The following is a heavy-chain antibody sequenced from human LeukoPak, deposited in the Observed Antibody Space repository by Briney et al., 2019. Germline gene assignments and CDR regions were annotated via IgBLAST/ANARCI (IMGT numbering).Heavy chain of an antibody. Sequence: GGSLRLSCAASGFTFSSYSMNWVRQAPGKGLEWVSSISSSSSYIYYADSVKGRFTISRDNAKNPLYLQMNSLRAEDTAVYYCARGQRAAAGTGYFDYWGQGTLVTVSS. CDR3: ARGQRAAAGTGYFDY. J-gene: IGHJ4*02. D-gene: IGHD6-13*01. V-gene: IGHV3-21*01. CDR1: GFTFSSYS. CDR2: ISSSSSYI.